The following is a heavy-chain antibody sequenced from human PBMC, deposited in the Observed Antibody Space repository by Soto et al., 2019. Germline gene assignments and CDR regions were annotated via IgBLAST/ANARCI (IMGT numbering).Heavy chain of an antibody. D-gene: IGHD3-10*01. Sequence: GGSLRLSCAASGFTFSTYAMSWVRQAPGKGLEWVSAISGHGDATFYADSVKGRFTISRDNSKNTLYLHMNSLRAEDTALYYCANSRVSMVRGLIIIPNYWGQGTLVTVSS. CDR3: ANSRVSMVRGLIIIPNY. V-gene: IGHV3-23*01. CDR2: ISGHGDAT. CDR1: GFTFSTYA. J-gene: IGHJ4*02.